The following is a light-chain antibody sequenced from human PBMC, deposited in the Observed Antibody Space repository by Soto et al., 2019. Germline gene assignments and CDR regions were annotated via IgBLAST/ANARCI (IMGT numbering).Light chain of an antibody. V-gene: IGKV3-20*01. CDR2: AAS. Sequence: EIVLTQSPGTLSVSTGERATLSCRASQSVSSNYLAWYQQKPGQAPRLLIYAASSRATGIPDRFSGSGSGTDFTLTISSLQSEDFAVYYCQQYNNWPGTFGQGTKVDIK. CDR3: QQYNNWPGT. CDR1: QSVSSNY. J-gene: IGKJ1*01.